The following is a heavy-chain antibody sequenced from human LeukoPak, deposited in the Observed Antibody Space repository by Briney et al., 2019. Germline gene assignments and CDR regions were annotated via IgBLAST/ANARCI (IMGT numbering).Heavy chain of an antibody. CDR2: MNPNSGNT. CDR1: GYTFTSYD. J-gene: IGHJ6*02. D-gene: IGHD3-10*01. CDR3: ARGIGSGSNLPGIYYYYGMDV. V-gene: IGHV1-8*01. Sequence: GASVKVSCKASGYTFTSYDINWVRQATGQGLEWMGWMNPNSGNTGYAQKFQGRVTMTRNTSISTAYMELSSLRSEDTAVYYCARGIGSGSNLPGIYYYYGMDVWGQGTTVTVSS.